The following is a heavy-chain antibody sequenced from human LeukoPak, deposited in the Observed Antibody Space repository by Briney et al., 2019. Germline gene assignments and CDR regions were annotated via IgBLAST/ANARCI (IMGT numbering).Heavy chain of an antibody. D-gene: IGHD2-2*01. CDR2: IIPILGIA. V-gene: IGHV1-69*04. J-gene: IGHJ6*02. CDR1: GGTFSSYA. Sequence: ASVKVSCKASGGTFSSYAISWVRQAPGQGLERKGRIIPILGIANYAQKFQGRVTITADKSTSTAYMELSSLRSEDTAVYYCAREDVVVVPAAMHRPHYYYYGMDVWGQGTTVTVSS. CDR3: AREDVVVVPAAMHRPHYYYYGMDV.